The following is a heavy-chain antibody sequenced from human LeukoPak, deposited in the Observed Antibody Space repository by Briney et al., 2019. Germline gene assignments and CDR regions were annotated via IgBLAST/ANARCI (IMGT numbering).Heavy chain of an antibody. D-gene: IGHD1-26*01. Sequence: PGGSLRLSCAASEFTFSKVWMTWVRQAPEKGLEWVANIKEDGSEKYYVDSVKGRFTISRDNAKTSLYLQMNSLRAEDTAVYYCARDFRYSGSYHHWFDPWGQGTLVTVSS. V-gene: IGHV3-7*01. J-gene: IGHJ5*02. CDR3: ARDFRYSGSYHHWFDP. CDR2: IKEDGSEK. CDR1: EFTFSKVW.